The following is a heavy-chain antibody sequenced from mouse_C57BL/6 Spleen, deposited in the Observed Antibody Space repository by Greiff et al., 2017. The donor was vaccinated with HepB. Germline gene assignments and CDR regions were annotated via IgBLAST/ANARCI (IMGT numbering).Heavy chain of an antibody. CDR2: IDPETGGT. Sequence: QVQLQQSGAELVRPGASVTLSCKASGYTFTDYEMHWVKQTPVHGLEWIGAIDPETGGTAYNQKFKGKAILTADKSSSTAYMELRSLTSEDSAVYYCTRSVGIYDGAGDYFDYWGQGTTLTVSS. V-gene: IGHV1-15*01. J-gene: IGHJ2*01. CDR1: GYTFTDYE. CDR3: TRSVGIYDGAGDYFDY. D-gene: IGHD2-3*01.